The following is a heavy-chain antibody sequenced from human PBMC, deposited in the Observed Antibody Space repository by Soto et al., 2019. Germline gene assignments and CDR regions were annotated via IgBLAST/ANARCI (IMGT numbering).Heavy chain of an antibody. D-gene: IGHD3-10*02. Sequence: GASVNVSCKASGDTFSSYAISWVRQAPGKGLEWMGKIIPTFGRTNYAQKFQGRLTISADDSTSTAYMELSSLLSEDTAVYYCARDPLSSFAMDVWGQGTTVTVSS. J-gene: IGHJ6*02. CDR2: IIPTFGRT. CDR1: GDTFSSYA. V-gene: IGHV1-69*13. CDR3: ARDPLSSFAMDV.